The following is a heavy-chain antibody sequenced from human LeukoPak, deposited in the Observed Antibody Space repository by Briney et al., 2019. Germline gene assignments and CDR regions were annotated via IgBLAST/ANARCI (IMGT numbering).Heavy chain of an antibody. CDR1: GFTVSSNY. CDR3: ARVWDYYDSSGYYYFYYYGMDV. Sequence: GGSLRLSCAASGFTVSSNYMSWVRQAPGKGLEWVSVIYSGGSTYYADSVKGRFTISRDNAKNSLYLQMNSLRAEDTAVYYCARVWDYYDSSGYYYFYYYGMDVWGQGTTVTVSS. CDR2: IYSGGST. J-gene: IGHJ6*02. V-gene: IGHV3-53*01. D-gene: IGHD3-22*01.